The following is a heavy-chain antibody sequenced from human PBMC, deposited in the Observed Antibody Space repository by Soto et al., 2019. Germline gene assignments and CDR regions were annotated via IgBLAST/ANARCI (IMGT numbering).Heavy chain of an antibody. CDR1: GGSITSSY. CDR3: ARGEDAFFYYGLDV. CDR2: IYDTGISGYTPST. J-gene: IGHJ6*02. Sequence: QVQLQESGPRLVKPSATLSLTCTVSGGSITSSYWSWIRRPTGKGLEWIAYIYDTGISGYTPSTSYNPSLKSRVTMSVDTSKSQFSLKLTSVTAADTAVYYCARGEDAFFYYGLDVWGQGITVTVSS. V-gene: IGHV4-59*01.